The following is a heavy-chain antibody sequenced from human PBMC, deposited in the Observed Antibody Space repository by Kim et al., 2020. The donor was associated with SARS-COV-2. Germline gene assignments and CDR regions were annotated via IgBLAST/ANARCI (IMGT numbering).Heavy chain of an antibody. Sequence: GGSLRLSCAASGFIFNNYAMGWVRQAPGKGLEWVSTLSGSGDDAYYADSVKGRFTISRDDSKNTLFLQLNSLRLEDTAVYFCAKTNAWSIIWRGYYFDSWGQGTLVTVSS. D-gene: IGHD2-8*01. CDR2: LSGSGDDA. CDR3: AKTNAWSIIWRGYYFDS. V-gene: IGHV3-23*01. J-gene: IGHJ4*02. CDR1: GFIFNNYA.